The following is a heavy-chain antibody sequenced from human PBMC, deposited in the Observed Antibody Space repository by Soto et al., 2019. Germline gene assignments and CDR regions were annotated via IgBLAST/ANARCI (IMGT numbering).Heavy chain of an antibody. V-gene: IGHV4-34*01. CDR1: SGTFSGHD. D-gene: IGHD2-15*01. J-gene: IGHJ6*02. CDR2: INHSGST. Sequence: PSETLSLTCAPYSGTFSGHDLSWVRQPPGKGLEWIGEINHSGSTNYNPALKNRGTISSSTTNNPSPQQLSYVTAADTAVYYCERGQRGIGSTYCRGGSCHSDYYYYGMDVWGQGTTVTVSS. CDR3: ERGQRGIGSTYCRGGSCHSDYYYYGMDV.